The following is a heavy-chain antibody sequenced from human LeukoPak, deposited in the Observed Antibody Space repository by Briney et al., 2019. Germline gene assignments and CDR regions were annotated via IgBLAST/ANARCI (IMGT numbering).Heavy chain of an antibody. CDR2: ISGSGDNT. CDR1: GFTLSGFA. J-gene: IGHJ6*01. D-gene: IGHD1-26*01. V-gene: IGHV3-23*01. Sequence: AGGSLRLSCAASGFTLSGFAMSGVRRTPGEGLEWVSGISGSGDNTLYADSVKGRFTISRDNSKNTLYLEMNSLRAEDTAIYYCAKMKGHPLPKYYMDVWGQGTTVTVSS. CDR3: AKMKGHPLPKYYMDV.